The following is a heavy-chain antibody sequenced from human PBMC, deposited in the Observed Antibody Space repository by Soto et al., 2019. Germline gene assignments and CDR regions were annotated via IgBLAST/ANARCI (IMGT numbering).Heavy chain of an antibody. V-gene: IGHV4-31*03. Sequence: PSETLSLTCTVSGGSISSGGYYWSWIRQHPGKGLEWIGYIYYSGSTYYNPSLKSRVTISVDTSKNQFSLKLSSVTAADTAFYYFARGVGYCSGGSCFVWFDPWGQGTLVTVSS. D-gene: IGHD2-15*01. CDR1: GGSISSGGYY. CDR2: IYYSGST. CDR3: ARGVGYCSGGSCFVWFDP. J-gene: IGHJ5*02.